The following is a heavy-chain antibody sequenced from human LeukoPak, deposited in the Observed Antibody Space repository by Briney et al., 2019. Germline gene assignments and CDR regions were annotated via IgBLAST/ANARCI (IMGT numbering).Heavy chain of an antibody. CDR2: IRVSGSA. V-gene: IGHV3-23*01. CDR3: ATVDTAMHYFDY. Sequence: GGSLRLSCTTSGFTFSSYALSWVRQAPGKGLEWVSGIRVSGSAYYPDSVTGRFTISRDNSENTLYLQMSGLRAEDTAIYYCATVDTAMHYFDYWGQGTLVTVSS. J-gene: IGHJ4*02. CDR1: GFTFSSYA. D-gene: IGHD5-18*01.